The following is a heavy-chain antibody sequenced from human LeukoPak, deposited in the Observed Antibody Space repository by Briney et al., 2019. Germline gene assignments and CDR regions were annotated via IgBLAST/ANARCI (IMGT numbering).Heavy chain of an antibody. CDR2: ISSSGRTM. V-gene: IGHV3-48*03. CDR3: VGDFDY. J-gene: IGHJ4*02. CDR1: GFPLLSNE. Sequence: GGALLHSFSTLGFPLLSNEMKAAPQPQGKGLELVSYISSSGRTMYYADSVKGRCTISRDNAKNSLYLQMNSLRVEDTAVYYCVGDFDYWGQGTLVTVSS.